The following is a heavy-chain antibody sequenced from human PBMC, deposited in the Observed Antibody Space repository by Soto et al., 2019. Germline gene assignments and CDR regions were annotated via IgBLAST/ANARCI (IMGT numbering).Heavy chain of an antibody. CDR2: ISAYNGNT. CDR1: GYTFTSYD. J-gene: IGHJ3*02. Sequence: ASVKVSCKASGYTFTSYDISWVRQAPGQGLEWMGWISAYNGNTNYAQKLQGRVTMTTDTSTSTAYMELRSLRSDDTAVYYCAREYREYYYDSSGYYPSAFDIWGQGTMVTVSS. CDR3: AREYREYYYDSSGYYPSAFDI. D-gene: IGHD3-22*01. V-gene: IGHV1-18*01.